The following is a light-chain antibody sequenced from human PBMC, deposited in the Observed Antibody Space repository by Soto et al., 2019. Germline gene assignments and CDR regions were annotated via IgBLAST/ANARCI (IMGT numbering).Light chain of an antibody. CDR2: DVS. V-gene: IGLV2-14*01. CDR3: SSYSRSSTYV. J-gene: IGLJ1*01. CDR1: TSDVGGYNY. Sequence: QSALTQPASVSGSPGQSITISCTGTTSDVGGYNYVSWYRQHPGRAPKLMIYDVSNRPSRVSHRFSGSKSGNTASLTISGLKAEDEADYYGSSYSRSSTYVFGPGTKRTVL.